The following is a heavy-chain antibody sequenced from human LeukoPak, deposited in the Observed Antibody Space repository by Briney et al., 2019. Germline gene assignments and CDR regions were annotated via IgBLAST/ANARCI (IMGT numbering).Heavy chain of an antibody. D-gene: IGHD1-26*01. V-gene: IGHV3-33*05. J-gene: IGHJ5*02. CDR3: ARDPQPWVLSGPADR. CDR1: GVSFSSNG. CDR2: ISYDGSYE. Sequence: GGSLRLSCGASGVSFSSNGMHWGRHAPPKGLEGVAIISYDGSYENYGDSVKSRFTISRDNSKNTLYLQMNSPIAEDTAVYYSARDPQPWVLSGPADRWGQGTLVTVSS.